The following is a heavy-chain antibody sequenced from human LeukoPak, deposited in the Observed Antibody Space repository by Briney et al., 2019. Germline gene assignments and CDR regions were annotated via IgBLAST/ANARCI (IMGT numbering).Heavy chain of an antibody. Sequence: GGSLRLSCAASGFTFSSYSMNWVRQAPGKGLEWVSYVSSSSTYIYYADSVKGRFTISRDNAKNSLHLQMGSLRAEDTAVYYCASAFSSGGGCYQHYFDYWGQGTLVTVSS. J-gene: IGHJ4*02. CDR2: VSSSSTYI. V-gene: IGHV3-21*01. CDR1: GFTFSSYS. D-gene: IGHD2-15*01. CDR3: ASAFSSGGGCYQHYFDY.